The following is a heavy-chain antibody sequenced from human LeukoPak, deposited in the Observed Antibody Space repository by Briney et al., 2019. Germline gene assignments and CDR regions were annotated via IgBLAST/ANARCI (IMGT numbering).Heavy chain of an antibody. CDR2: ISYDGSNK. V-gene: IGHV3-30*18. Sequence: GGSLRLSCAASGFTFSSYGMHWVRQVPGKGLEWVAVISYDGSNKYYADSVKGRFTISRDNSKNTLYLQMNSLRAEDTAVYYCAKLSGHNYYFDYWGQGTLVTVSS. CDR1: GFTFSSYG. D-gene: IGHD2-15*01. CDR3: AKLSGHNYYFDY. J-gene: IGHJ4*02.